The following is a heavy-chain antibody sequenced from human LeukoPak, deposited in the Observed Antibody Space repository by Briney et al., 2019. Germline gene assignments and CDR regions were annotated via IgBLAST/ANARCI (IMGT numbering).Heavy chain of an antibody. D-gene: IGHD2-8*01. Sequence: GGSLRLSCAASGFTFSTSGMHWIRQPPGKGLEWVAFIRYDGSNTYYADSVKGRFTISRDNSKNTLFLQMNSLRGEDTAVYYCAKVYAELLSRTFDPWGQGTLVTVSS. CDR3: AKVYAELLSRTFDP. CDR2: IRYDGSNT. J-gene: IGHJ5*02. CDR1: GFTFSTSG. V-gene: IGHV3-30*02.